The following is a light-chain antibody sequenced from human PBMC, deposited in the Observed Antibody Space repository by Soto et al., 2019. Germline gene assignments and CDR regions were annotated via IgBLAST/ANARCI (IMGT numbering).Light chain of an antibody. V-gene: IGKV3-15*01. CDR2: GAS. J-gene: IGKJ4*01. CDR1: QSVSSS. CDR3: PKYNEWTLT. Sequence: EIVFTQSPGTLSLSPGERATLSCRASQSVSSSCLAWYQQKPGQAPRLIIYGASTRDTGIPARFSGSGSGTECTLTISSLQSEDFEVDYCPKYNEWTLTFGGGTKVDIK.